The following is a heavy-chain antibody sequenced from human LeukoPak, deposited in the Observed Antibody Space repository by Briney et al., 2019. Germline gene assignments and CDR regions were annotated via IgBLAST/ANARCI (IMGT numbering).Heavy chain of an antibody. J-gene: IGHJ4*02. CDR1: GLTFSSYT. V-gene: IGHV3-23*01. CDR3: AKDSRRGAITYFDY. Sequence: GGSLRLSRAASGLTFSSYTMSWVRQAPGKGLEWVSAISAGGGNTYYADSVKGRFTISRDNSKNTLYLQMNSLRAEDTDVYSCAKDSRRGAITYFDYWGQGTLVTVSS. D-gene: IGHD3-3*01. CDR2: ISAGGGNT.